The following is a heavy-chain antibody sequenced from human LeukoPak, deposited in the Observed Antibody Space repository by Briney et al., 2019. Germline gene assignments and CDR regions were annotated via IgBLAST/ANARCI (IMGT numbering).Heavy chain of an antibody. J-gene: IGHJ4*02. CDR1: GGSFSGYY. V-gene: IGHV4-34*01. Sequence: SETLSLTCAVYGGSFSGYYWSWIRQPPGKGLEWIGEINHSENTYYNPSLKSRVTISADTSKNQFSLKLSSVTAADTAVYYCARDIGDYWGQGTLVTVSS. CDR3: ARDIGDY. CDR2: INHSENT.